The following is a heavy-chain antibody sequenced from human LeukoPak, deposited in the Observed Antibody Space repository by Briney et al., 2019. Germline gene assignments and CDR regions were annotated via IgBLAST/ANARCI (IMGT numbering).Heavy chain of an antibody. D-gene: IGHD3-10*01. CDR1: GFTFSSYW. Sequence: PGGSLRLPCAASGFTFSSYWMHWVRQAPGKGLVWVSRINSDGSSTSYAASVKGRFTISRDNAKNTLYLQMNSLRAEDTAVYYCARFYGSGSYYEYYYYGMDVWCQGTTVTVSS. CDR3: ARFYGSGSYYEYYYYGMDV. J-gene: IGHJ6*02. V-gene: IGHV3-74*01. CDR2: INSDGSST.